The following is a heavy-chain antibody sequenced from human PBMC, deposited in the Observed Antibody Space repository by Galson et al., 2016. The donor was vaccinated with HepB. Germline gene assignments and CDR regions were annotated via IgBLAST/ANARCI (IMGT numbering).Heavy chain of an antibody. Sequence: SETLSLTCAVSGGSISNNNWWSWVRQAPGKGLEWIGGIYHTGSVNCNPSLKSRVIISLDKSKNQFALQLSSVTAADTAVYYCARWSCSGGTCYTSDYWGQGTLVTVSS. D-gene: IGHD2-15*01. CDR3: ARWSCSGGTCYTSDY. CDR1: GGSISNNNW. J-gene: IGHJ4*02. CDR2: IYHTGSV. V-gene: IGHV4-4*02.